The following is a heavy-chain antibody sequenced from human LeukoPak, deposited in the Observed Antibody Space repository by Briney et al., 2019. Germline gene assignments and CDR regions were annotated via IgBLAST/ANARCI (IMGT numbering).Heavy chain of an antibody. D-gene: IGHD2-15*01. Sequence: GGSLRVSCAASGFTFSSYAMSWVHQAPAKGLEWVSSISTRSSYIYYADSVKGRFTSSRDNARNSLYLQMNTLRAEDTAVYSCARGADGVSSNSRGWFDPWGQGTLVTVSS. V-gene: IGHV3-21*01. CDR3: ARGADGVSSNSRGWFDP. CDR1: GFTFSSYA. CDR2: ISTRSSYI. J-gene: IGHJ5*02.